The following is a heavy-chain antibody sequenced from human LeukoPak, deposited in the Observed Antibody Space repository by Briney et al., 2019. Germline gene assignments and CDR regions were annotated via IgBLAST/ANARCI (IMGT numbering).Heavy chain of an antibody. V-gene: IGHV3-30*03. CDR3: ASHVPSTTGAFGI. J-gene: IGHJ3*02. CDR1: GFTFSSYG. D-gene: IGHD7-27*01. Sequence: PGGSLRLSCGASGFTFSSYGMHWVRQAPGKGLEWVALISYDGSNKYYADSVKGRFTISRDKSKNTLYLQMSSLKVEDTAVYYCASHVPSTTGAFGIWGQGTMVTVSS. CDR2: ISYDGSNK.